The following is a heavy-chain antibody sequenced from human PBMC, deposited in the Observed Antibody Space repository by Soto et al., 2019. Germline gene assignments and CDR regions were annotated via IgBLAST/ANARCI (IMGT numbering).Heavy chain of an antibody. Sequence: ASVKVSCKASGYTFTGYYMHWVRQAPGQGLEWMGWINPNSGGTNYAQKFQGRVTMTRDTSISTAYMELSRLRSDDTAVYYCAGDRASGLEPYYYSGMDAGGQGPTFT. D-gene: IGHD3-22*01. CDR2: INPNSGGT. J-gene: IGHJ6*02. CDR3: AGDRASGLEPYYYSGMDA. CDR1: GYTFTGYY. V-gene: IGHV1-2*02.